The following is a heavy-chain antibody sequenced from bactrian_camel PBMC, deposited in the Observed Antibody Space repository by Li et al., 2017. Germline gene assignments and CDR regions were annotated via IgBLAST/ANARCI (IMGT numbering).Heavy chain of an antibody. Sequence: HVQLVESGGGSVQAGGSLKLSCAASTYPYSAMAWFRQAPGKEREGVAAIDTSGGITVYTDTVKGRFAISQDVAKNTVYLELNNLKPEDTAVYYCLADTIFPIALGQCPGSFGYWGQGTQVTVS. CDR3: LADTIFPIALGQCPGSFGY. CDR2: IDTSGGIT. CDR1: TYPYSA. D-gene: IGHD5*01. V-gene: IGHV3S53*01. J-gene: IGHJ6*01.